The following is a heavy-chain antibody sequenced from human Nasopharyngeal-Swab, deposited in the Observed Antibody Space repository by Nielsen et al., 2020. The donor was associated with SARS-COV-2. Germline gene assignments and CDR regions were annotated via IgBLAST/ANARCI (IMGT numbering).Heavy chain of an antibody. Sequence: VKVSCKVSGYTLTELSMHWVRQAPGKGLEWMGGFDPEDGETIYAQKFQGRVTMTEDTSTDTAYMELSSLRSEDTAVYYCATDLRVMITFGGVIALDYWGQGTLVTVSS. CDR3: ATDLRVMITFGGVIALDY. J-gene: IGHJ4*02. D-gene: IGHD3-16*02. CDR2: FDPEDGET. V-gene: IGHV1-24*01. CDR1: GYTLTELS.